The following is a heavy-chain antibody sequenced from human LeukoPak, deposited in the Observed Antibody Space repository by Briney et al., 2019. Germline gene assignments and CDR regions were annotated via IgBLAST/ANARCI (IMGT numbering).Heavy chain of an antibody. CDR2: ISGSGGST. D-gene: IGHD3-16*01. CDR1: GFTFSSYA. CDR3: AREIVITFGGAMDDY. Sequence: GGSLRLSCAASGFTFSSYAMSWVRQAPGKGLEWVSAISGSGGSTYYADSVKGRFTISRDNSKNTLYLQMNSLRAEDTAVYYCAREIVITFGGAMDDYWGQGTLVTVSS. J-gene: IGHJ4*02. V-gene: IGHV3-23*01.